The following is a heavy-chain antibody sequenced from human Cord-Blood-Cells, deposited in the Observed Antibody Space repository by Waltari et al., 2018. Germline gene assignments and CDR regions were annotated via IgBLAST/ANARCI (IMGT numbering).Heavy chain of an antibody. D-gene: IGHD1-7*01. CDR1: GFTVSSNS. V-gene: IGHV3-66*01. Sequence: EVQLVESGGGLVQPGGSLRLSCAASGFTVSSNSRSWFRQAPGKGLEWVSVIYSGGSTYYADSVKGRFTISRDNSKNTLYLQMNSLRAEDTAVYYCARGSSELRDAFDIWGQGTMVTVSS. CDR2: IYSGGST. J-gene: IGHJ3*02. CDR3: ARGSSELRDAFDI.